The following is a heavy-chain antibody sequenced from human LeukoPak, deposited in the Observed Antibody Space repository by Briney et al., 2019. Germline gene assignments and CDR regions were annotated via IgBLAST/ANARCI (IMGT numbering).Heavy chain of an antibody. V-gene: IGHV3-30*18. D-gene: IGHD3-3*01. CDR3: AKEQGRFWSGYYTYEAFDI. CDR1: GFTFSSYG. Sequence: GGSLRLFCAASGFTFSSYGIQWARQAPGKGLEWVAVISYDGSNKYYADSVKGRFTISRDNSKNTLYLQMNSLRAEDTAVYYCAKEQGRFWSGYYTYEAFDIWGQGTMVTVSS. CDR2: ISYDGSNK. J-gene: IGHJ3*02.